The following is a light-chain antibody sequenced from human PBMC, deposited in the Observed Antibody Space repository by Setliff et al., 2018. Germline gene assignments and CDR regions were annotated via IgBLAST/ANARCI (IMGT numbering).Light chain of an antibody. CDR2: DVT. CDR3: SSYTARSAV. V-gene: IGLV2-8*01. J-gene: IGLJ1*01. CDR1: SSDVGGYNY. Sequence: QSALAQPPSASGSPGQSVTISCTGTSSDVGGYNYVSWYQQHPGKAPKLLIYDVTYRPSGVSDRFSASMSGNTASLTISGLQAEDEGDYYCSSYTARSAVFGPGTKVTVL.